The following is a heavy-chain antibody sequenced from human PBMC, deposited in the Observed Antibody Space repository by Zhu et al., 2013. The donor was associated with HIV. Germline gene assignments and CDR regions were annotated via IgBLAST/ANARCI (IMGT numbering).Heavy chain of an antibody. CDR2: INPNSGGT. Sequence: QVQLVQSGAEVKKPGASVKVSCKASGYTFTGYYMHWVRQAPGQGLEWMGWINPNSGGTNYAQKFQGRVTMTRDTSISTAYMELSRLRSDDTAVYYCARVPGRDGYNFLFDYWGQGTLVTVSS. V-gene: IGHV1-2*02. CDR1: GYTFTGYY. CDR3: ARVPGRDGYNFLFDY. J-gene: IGHJ4*02. D-gene: IGHD5-12*01.